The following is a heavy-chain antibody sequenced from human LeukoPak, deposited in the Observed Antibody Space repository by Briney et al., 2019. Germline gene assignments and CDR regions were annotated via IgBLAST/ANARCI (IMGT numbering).Heavy chain of an antibody. J-gene: IGHJ1*01. CDR3: AREDLYNYPLDF. CDR2: INPNSGDT. D-gene: IGHD5-24*01. CDR1: GYTFTDYY. Sequence: GASVKVSCRASGYTFTDYYLHWVRQAPGQGLEWMGWINPNSGDTNFAQEFQGRVTMTRDTSINTAYMELSRLRSDDTAVYYCAREDLYNYPLDFWGQGTLVTVSS. V-gene: IGHV1-2*02.